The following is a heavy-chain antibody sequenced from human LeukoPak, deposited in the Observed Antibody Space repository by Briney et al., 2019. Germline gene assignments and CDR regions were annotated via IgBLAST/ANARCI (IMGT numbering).Heavy chain of an antibody. CDR2: ISGGGGST. J-gene: IGHJ4*02. CDR1: GFTFSSYA. CDR3: ASSWYTLTPGLDY. D-gene: IGHD2-2*02. Sequence: PGGSLRLSCAASGFTFSSYAMSWVRQAPGKGLEWVSAISGGGGSTYYVDSVKGRFTISRDNSKNTLYLQMNSLRAEDTAVYYCASSWYTLTPGLDYWGQGTLVTVSS. V-gene: IGHV3-23*01.